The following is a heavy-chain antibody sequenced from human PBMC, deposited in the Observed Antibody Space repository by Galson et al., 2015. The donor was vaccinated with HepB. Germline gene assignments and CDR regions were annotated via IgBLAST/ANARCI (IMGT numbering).Heavy chain of an antibody. J-gene: IGHJ3*01. D-gene: IGHD5-12*01. CDR2: INIDGSST. CDR1: GFTFSNFW. Sequence: SLRLSCAASGFTFSNFWMNWVRQAPGKRPVWVSRINIDGSSTTYGDSVRGRFTISRDNAKNTLYLQRNSLRAEDTAVYYCARGHSGLRVWGQGTMVTVSS. CDR3: ARGHSGLRV. V-gene: IGHV3-74*01.